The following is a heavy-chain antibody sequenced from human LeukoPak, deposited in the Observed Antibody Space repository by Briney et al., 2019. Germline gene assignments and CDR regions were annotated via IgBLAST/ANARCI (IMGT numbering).Heavy chain of an antibody. J-gene: IGHJ5*02. CDR1: GFTFSSYA. Sequence: GGSLRLSCAASGFTFSSYAMSWVRQAPGKGVEWVSAISGSGGSTYYADSVKGRFTISRDNSKNTLYLQMNSLRAEDTAVYYCAKDGYCSSTCCYISWFDPWGQGTLVTVSS. D-gene: IGHD2-2*03. CDR3: AKDGYCSSTCCYISWFDP. V-gene: IGHV3-23*01. CDR2: ISGSGGST.